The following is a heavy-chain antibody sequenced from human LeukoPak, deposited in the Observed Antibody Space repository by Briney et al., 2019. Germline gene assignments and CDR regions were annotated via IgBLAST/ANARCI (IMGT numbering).Heavy chain of an antibody. D-gene: IGHD2-2*02. CDR1: GYTFTSYD. J-gene: IGHJ4*02. V-gene: IGHV1-8*01. Sequence: ASVKVSCKASGYTFTSYDINWVRQATGQGLEWMGWMNPNSGNTGYAQKFQGRVTMTEDTSTDTAYMELSSLRSEDTAVYYCATERCSSTSCYTNYWGQGTLVTVSS. CDR3: ATERCSSTSCYTNY. CDR2: MNPNSGNT.